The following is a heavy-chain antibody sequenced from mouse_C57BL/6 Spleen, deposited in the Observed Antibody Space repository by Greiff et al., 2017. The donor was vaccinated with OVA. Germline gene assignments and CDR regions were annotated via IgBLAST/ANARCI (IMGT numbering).Heavy chain of an antibody. V-gene: IGHV1-83*01. CDR1: YTFTDYYM. CDR3: REGIYDGYYRAMDY. J-gene: IGHJ4*01. D-gene: IGHD2-3*01. CDR2: YPGSGNTY. Sequence: VHVKQSGPELVKPGASVKMSCKASGYTFTDYYMHWVKQKPGKGLEWIGEIYPGSGNTYYNEKFKGKATLTADTSSSTAYMQLSSLTSEDSAVYFCAREGIYDGYYRAMDYWGQGTSVTVSS.